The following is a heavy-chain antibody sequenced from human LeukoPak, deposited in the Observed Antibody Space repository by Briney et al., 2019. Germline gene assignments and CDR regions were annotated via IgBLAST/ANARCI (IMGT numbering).Heavy chain of an antibody. D-gene: IGHD2-15*01. CDR2: IGSSGGGT. J-gene: IGHJ3*02. CDR1: GLTFNNYA. CDR3: AKIHQNRVVVGAKGAFDI. Sequence: GGSLRLSCEASGLTFNNYAMHWVRQSSGKGLEWVSGIGSSGGGTYYADSVKGRFTISRDSSKDTVYLQMDSLRAEDTAIYYCAKIHQNRVVVGAKGAFDIWGQGTVVTVSS. V-gene: IGHV3-23*01.